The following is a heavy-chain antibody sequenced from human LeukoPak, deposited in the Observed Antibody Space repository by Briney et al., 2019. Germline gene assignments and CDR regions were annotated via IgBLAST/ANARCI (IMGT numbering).Heavy chain of an antibody. J-gene: IGHJ5*02. CDR2: MNPNSGNT. V-gene: IGHV1-8*03. Sequence: ASAKVSCKASGYTFTSYDINWVRQATGQGLEWMGWMNPNSGNTGYAQKFQGRVTITRNTSISTAYMELSSLRSEDTAVYYCARGARYCSSTSCYRGWFDPWGQGTLVTVSS. D-gene: IGHD2-2*01. CDR1: GYTFTSYD. CDR3: ARGARYCSSTSCYRGWFDP.